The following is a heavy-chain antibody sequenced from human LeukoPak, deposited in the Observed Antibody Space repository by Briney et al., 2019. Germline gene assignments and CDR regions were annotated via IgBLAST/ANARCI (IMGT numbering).Heavy chain of an antibody. V-gene: IGHV4-39*07. J-gene: IGHJ3*02. CDR1: GGSISSSSYY. Sequence: SETLSLTCTVSGGSISSSSYYWGWIRQPPGKGLEWIGSIYYSGSTYYNPSLKSRVTISVDTSKNQFSLKLSSVTAADTAVYYCARDTPVTLGAFDIWGQGTMVTVSS. CDR2: IYYSGST. D-gene: IGHD4-17*01. CDR3: ARDTPVTLGAFDI.